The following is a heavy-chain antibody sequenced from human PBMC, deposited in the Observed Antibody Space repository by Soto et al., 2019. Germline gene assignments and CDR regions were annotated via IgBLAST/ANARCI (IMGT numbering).Heavy chain of an antibody. CDR1: GYTFSNYG. CDR2: ISGSNGET. CDR3: GRGGLAVSGTYDY. D-gene: IGHD6-19*01. Sequence: QVRLVQSGAEVKEPGASVKVSCKASGYTFSNYGVAWVRRAPGQGLEWMGWISGSNGETKYAQNLQNRVSMTTETSTSTAYMEFRSLRPDDTAIYFCGRGGLAVSGTYDYWGQGSLVTVSS. V-gene: IGHV1-18*01. J-gene: IGHJ4*02.